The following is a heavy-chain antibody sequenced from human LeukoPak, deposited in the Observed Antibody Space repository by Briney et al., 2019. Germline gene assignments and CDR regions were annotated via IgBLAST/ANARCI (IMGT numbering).Heavy chain of an antibody. CDR2: MNPKTGNT. D-gene: IGHD2-2*02. CDR1: GYTFSDYE. J-gene: IGHJ5*02. V-gene: IGHV1-8*01. CDR3: ARGGRPSGVVVPAAIDNWFDP. Sequence: GASVKVSCKASGYTFSDYEVNWVRQAAGQGLEWMGWMNPKTGNTGSAQRLQGRVTMTWDTSLRTAYMELSSLRSEDTAVYYCARGGRPSGVVVPAAIDNWFDPWGQGTLVTVSS.